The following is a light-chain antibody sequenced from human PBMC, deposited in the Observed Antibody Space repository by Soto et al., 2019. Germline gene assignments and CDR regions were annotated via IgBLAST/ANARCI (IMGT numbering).Light chain of an antibody. CDR1: QSVSRSY. Sequence: EIVLTQSPGTRSLSPGERATLSCRASQSVSRSYLAWYQQKPGQAPRLLIYGASSRATGIPDRFSGSGSGTDFTLTISRLDPEDFAVYYCQQYGSSPQAFGQGTKVEIK. CDR3: QQYGSSPQA. V-gene: IGKV3-20*01. J-gene: IGKJ1*01. CDR2: GAS.